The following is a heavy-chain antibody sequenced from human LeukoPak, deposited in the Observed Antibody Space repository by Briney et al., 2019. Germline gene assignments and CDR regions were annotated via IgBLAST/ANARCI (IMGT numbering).Heavy chain of an antibody. Sequence: GGSLRLSCAASGFIFGDYAMHWVRQAPGKGLEWVAAIAFDDTDRYYIDSVKGRFTISRDDSKNTLYLPMTSLRAEDTAVYYCTNSDDYGDYWGQGTLVTVSS. CDR3: TNSDDYGDY. CDR1: GFIFGDYA. CDR2: IAFDDTDR. J-gene: IGHJ4*02. V-gene: IGHV3-30*04.